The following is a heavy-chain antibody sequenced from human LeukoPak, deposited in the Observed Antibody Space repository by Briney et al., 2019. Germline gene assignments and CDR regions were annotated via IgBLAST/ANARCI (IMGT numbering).Heavy chain of an antibody. CDR3: AREGFGVAIHDAFDI. Sequence: SETLSLTCTVSGGSISSYYWSWIRQPPGKGLEWIGYIYYSGSTNYNPSLKSRVTISVDTSKNQFSLKLSSVTAADTAVYYCAREGFGVAIHDAFDIWGQGTMVTVSS. CDR1: GGSISSYY. CDR2: IYYSGST. V-gene: IGHV4-59*12. J-gene: IGHJ3*02. D-gene: IGHD3-3*01.